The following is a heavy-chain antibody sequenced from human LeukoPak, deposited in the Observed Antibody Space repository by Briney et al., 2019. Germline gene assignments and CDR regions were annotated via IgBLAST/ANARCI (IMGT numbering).Heavy chain of an antibody. J-gene: IGHJ5*02. CDR2: INHSGST. V-gene: IGHV4-34*01. Sequence: SETLSLTCAAYGGSFSGYYWSWIRQPPGKGLEWIWEINHSGSTNYNPSLKSRVTISVDTSKNRFSLKLSSVTAADTAVYYCARHPAHLLLGWFDPWRQGTLVTVSS. D-gene: IGHD3-22*01. CDR1: GGSFSGYY. CDR3: ARHPAHLLLGWFDP.